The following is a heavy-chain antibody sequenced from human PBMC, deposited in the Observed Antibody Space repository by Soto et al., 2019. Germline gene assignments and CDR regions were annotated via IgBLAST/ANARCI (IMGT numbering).Heavy chain of an antibody. D-gene: IGHD1-1*01. CDR1: GGSFSGYY. CDR2: INHSGST. V-gene: IGHV4-34*01. J-gene: IGHJ4*02. Sequence: SETLSLTCAVYGGSFSGYYWSWIRQPPGKGLEWIGEINHSGSTNYNPSLKSRVTISADTSKNQFSLKLNFVTAADTAVYYCARGYAINWHTPHYWGQGTLVTVSS. CDR3: ARGYAINWHTPHY.